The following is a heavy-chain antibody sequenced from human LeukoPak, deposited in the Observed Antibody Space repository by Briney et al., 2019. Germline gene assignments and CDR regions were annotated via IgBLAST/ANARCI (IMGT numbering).Heavy chain of an antibody. J-gene: IGHJ4*02. D-gene: IGHD4-17*01. CDR1: GFTFSSYG. V-gene: IGHV3-30*18. Sequence: GRSLRLSCAASGFTFSSYGMHWVRQAPGKGLEWVAVISYDGSNKYYADSVKGRFTISRDNSKNTLYLQMNSLRAEDTAVYYCAKAGDYGVSLDYWGQGTLVTVSS. CDR2: ISYDGSNK. CDR3: AKAGDYGVSLDY.